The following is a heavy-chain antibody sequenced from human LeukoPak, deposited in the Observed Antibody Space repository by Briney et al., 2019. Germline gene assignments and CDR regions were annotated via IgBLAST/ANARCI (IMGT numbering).Heavy chain of an antibody. J-gene: IGHJ4*02. Sequence: GESLKISCKGSGNSFTTYWIAWVRQMPGKGLEWMGIIYPYDSDTKYSPSFQGHVTVSADKSITTAYLQWNSLKASDTAMYYCVRHVSPVVAVSGRGNYIDNWGQGTLVTVSS. CDR2: IYPYDSDT. CDR1: GNSFTTYW. V-gene: IGHV5-51*01. CDR3: VRHVSPVVAVSGRGNYIDN. D-gene: IGHD2-15*01.